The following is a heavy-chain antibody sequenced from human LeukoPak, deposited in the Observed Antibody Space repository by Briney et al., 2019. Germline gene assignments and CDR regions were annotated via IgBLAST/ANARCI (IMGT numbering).Heavy chain of an antibody. V-gene: IGHV4-4*07. CDR1: GGSISSYY. J-gene: IGHJ5*02. CDR2: IYISDNT. CDR3: ARDRSTGYSSDWFDP. D-gene: IGHD6-19*01. Sequence: PSETLSLTCTVSGGSISSYYWSWIRQPAGKGLEWIGRIYISDNTNYNPSLRSRVTMSVDTSKNQFPLKLSSVTAAVTAVYYCARDRSTGYSSDWFDPWGQGTLVTVSS.